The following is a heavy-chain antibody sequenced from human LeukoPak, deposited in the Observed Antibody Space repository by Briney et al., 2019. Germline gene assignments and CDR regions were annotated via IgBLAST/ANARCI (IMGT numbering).Heavy chain of an antibody. CDR1: GFTFSSYG. V-gene: IGHV3-33*01. CDR3: AREGSYGDSDY. CDR2: IWYDGSNK. D-gene: IGHD5-18*01. Sequence: GRSLRLSCAASGFTFSSYGMHWVRQAPGKGLEWVAVIWYDGSNKYYADSVKGRFTISRDNSRSTLYLQMGSLRAEDMAVYYCAREGSYGDSDYWGQGTLVTVSS. J-gene: IGHJ4*02.